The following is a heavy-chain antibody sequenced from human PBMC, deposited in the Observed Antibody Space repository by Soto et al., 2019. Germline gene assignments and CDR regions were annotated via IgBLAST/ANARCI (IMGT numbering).Heavy chain of an antibody. J-gene: IGHJ4*02. CDR2: ISPVSDTP. CDR3: ARALGYSYGLYFDY. V-gene: IGHV1-69*01. Sequence: QVQLVQSGAEVKKPGSSVKVSCKASEGTFSSFVISWVRQAPGQGPEWMGEISPVSDTPNYAQKFRGRVTITADESTSTAYMELRSLRPEDTAVYYCARALGYSYGLYFDYWGQGTLVTVSS. CDR1: EGTFSSFV. D-gene: IGHD5-18*01.